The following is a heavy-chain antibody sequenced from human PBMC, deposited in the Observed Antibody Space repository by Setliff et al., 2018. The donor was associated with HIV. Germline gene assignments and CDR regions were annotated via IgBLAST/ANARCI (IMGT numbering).Heavy chain of an antibody. J-gene: IGHJ4*02. Sequence: PSETLSLTCAVSGYSISSGYYWGWIRQPPGKGLEWIGSINHSGSTNYNPSLKSRVTISVDTSKNQFSLKLSSVTAADTAVYYCARRSGWFYDYWGQGTLVTVSS. CDR2: INHSGST. D-gene: IGHD6-19*01. V-gene: IGHV4-38-2*01. CDR3: ARRSGWFYDY. CDR1: GYSISSGYY.